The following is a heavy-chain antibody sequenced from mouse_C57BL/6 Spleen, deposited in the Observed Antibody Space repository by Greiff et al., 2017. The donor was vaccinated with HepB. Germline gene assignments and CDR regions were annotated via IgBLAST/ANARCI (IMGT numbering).Heavy chain of an antibody. CDR1: GFNIKDDY. V-gene: IGHV14-4*01. J-gene: IGHJ2*01. CDR2: IDPENGDT. Sequence: VQLQQSGAELVRPGASVKLSCTASGFNIKDDYMHWVKQRPEQGLEWIGWIDPENGDTEYASKFQGKATITADTSSNTAYLQRSSLTSEDTAVYYCTTGTTVVALDYWGQGTTLTVSS. D-gene: IGHD1-1*01. CDR3: TTGTTVVALDY.